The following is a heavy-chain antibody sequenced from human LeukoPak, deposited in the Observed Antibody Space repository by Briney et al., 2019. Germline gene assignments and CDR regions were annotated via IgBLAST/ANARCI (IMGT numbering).Heavy chain of an antibody. CDR2: IKQDGSEK. J-gene: IGHJ4*02. Sequence: GGSLRLSCAASGFTFSSYWMSWVRQAPGKGLEWVANIKQDGSEKYYVDSVNGRFTISRDNAKNSLYLQMNSLRAEDTAVYYCTRDAGTRLKYSFGYGDYWGQGALVTVSS. V-gene: IGHV3-7*01. D-gene: IGHD5-18*01. CDR1: GFTFSSYW. CDR3: TRDAGTRLKYSFGYGDY.